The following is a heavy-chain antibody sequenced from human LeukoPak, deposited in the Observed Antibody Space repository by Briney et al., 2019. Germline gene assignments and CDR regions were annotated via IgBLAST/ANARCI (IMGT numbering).Heavy chain of an antibody. V-gene: IGHV4-59*08. CDR1: GGSISSYY. D-gene: IGHD4-17*01. CDR3: ARHGQLRYYFDY. Sequence: SETLSLTCTVSGGSISSYYWSWIRQPPGEGREWIGYIYYSGSTNYNPSLKSRLTISVHTSKNQFSLKLSSVTAADTAVYYCARHGQLRYYFDYWGQGTLVTVSS. CDR2: IYYSGST. J-gene: IGHJ4*02.